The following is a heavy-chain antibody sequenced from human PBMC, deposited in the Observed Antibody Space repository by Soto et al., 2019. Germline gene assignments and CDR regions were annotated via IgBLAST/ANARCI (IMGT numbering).Heavy chain of an antibody. V-gene: IGHV4-61*01. CDR3: ARTTAVPNSLRSRYFFDY. J-gene: IGHJ4*02. CDR2: VYYSGTT. CDR1: GGSFSDKTYY. D-gene: IGHD4-17*01. Sequence: SETLSLTCSVSGGSFSDKTYYWSWIRQPPGKRLEWIGYVYYSGTTNYNPSLKSRVTISVDLSKNQFSLRLSSVTTADTALYYCARTTAVPNSLRSRYFFDYWGQGTLVTV.